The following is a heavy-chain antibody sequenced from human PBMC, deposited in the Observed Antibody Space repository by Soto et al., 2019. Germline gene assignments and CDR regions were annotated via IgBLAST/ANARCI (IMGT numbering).Heavy chain of an antibody. CDR3: AKGLPIVVVPAATIAARLFDY. Sequence: PGGSLRLSFAASGFTFSSYAMSWVRQAPGKGLEWVSAISGSGGSTYYADSVKGRFTISRDNSKNTLYLQMNSLRAEDTAVYYCAKGLPIVVVPAATIAARLFDYWGQGALVTVSS. J-gene: IGHJ4*02. D-gene: IGHD2-2*01. CDR2: ISGSGGST. CDR1: GFTFSSYA. V-gene: IGHV3-23*01.